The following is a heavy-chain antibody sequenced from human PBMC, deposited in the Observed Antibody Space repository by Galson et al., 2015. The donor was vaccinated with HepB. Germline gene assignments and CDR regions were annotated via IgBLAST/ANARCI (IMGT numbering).Heavy chain of an antibody. V-gene: IGHV1-18*04. Sequence: SVKVSCKASGYTFTSYGISWVRQAPGQGLEWMGWISAYNGNTNYAQKLQGRVTMTTDTSTSTAYMELRSLRSDDTAVYYCARDPVGIMITFGGVSTHPSFDYWGQGTLVTVSS. CDR1: GYTFTSYG. J-gene: IGHJ4*02. CDR3: ARDPVGIMITFGGVSTHPSFDY. D-gene: IGHD3-16*01. CDR2: ISAYNGNT.